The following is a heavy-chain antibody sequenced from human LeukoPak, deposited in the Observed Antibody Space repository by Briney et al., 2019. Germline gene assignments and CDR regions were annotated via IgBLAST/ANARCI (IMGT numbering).Heavy chain of an antibody. J-gene: IGHJ6*02. CDR1: GFTVSNNY. Sequence: QSGGSLRPSCAASGFTVSNNYMSWVRQAPGKGLEWVSLIYSHSDTYYADSVKGRFTISRDNSKNTLYLQMNSLRAEDTAVYYCARELYSRDGMDVWGQGTTVTVSS. CDR2: IYSHSDT. D-gene: IGHD5-12*01. CDR3: ARELYSRDGMDV. V-gene: IGHV3-53*01.